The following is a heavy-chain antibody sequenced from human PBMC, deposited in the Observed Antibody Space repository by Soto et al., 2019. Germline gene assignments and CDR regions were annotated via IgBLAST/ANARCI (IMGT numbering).Heavy chain of an antibody. Sequence: GASVKVSCKASGGTFSSYTISWVRQAPGQGLEWMAVISCDGSNKYYADSVKGRFTISRDNSKNTLYLQMNSLRAEDTAVYYCARVEVAVGTATDPYYYYGMEGWGQGTTVTVAS. CDR1: GGTFSSYT. D-gene: IGHD2-21*02. CDR3: ARVEVAVGTATDPYYYYGMEG. J-gene: IGHJ6*02. CDR2: ISCDGSNK. V-gene: IGHV3-30*16.